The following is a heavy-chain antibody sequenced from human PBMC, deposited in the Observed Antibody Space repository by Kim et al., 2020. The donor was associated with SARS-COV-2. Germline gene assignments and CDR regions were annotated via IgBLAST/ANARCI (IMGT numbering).Heavy chain of an antibody. D-gene: IGHD2-21*02. CDR2: IKEDGTET. Sequence: GGSLRLFCAASGFTFSRFWMSWVRQAPGKGLEWVANIKEDGTETYYLDSVEGRFTISRDNAKNSLYLQMNSLRAEDTAVYYCTRERVTEKSHFDYWGQGTLVTVSS. CDR1: GFTFSRFW. V-gene: IGHV3-7*01. J-gene: IGHJ4*02. CDR3: TRERVTEKSHFDY.